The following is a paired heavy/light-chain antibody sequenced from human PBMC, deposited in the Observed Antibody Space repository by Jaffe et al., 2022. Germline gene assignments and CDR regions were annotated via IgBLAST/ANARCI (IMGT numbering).Heavy chain of an antibody. V-gene: IGHV1-46*01. CDR1: GYTFTSYY. Sequence: QVQLVQSGAEVKKPGASVKVSCKASGYTFTSYYMHWVRQAPGQGLEWMGIINPSGGSTSYAQKFQGRVTMTRDTSTSTVYMELSSLRSEDTAVYYCARAKGYCSSTSCRSPWYFDLWGRGTLVTVSS. J-gene: IGHJ2*01. CDR3: ARAKGYCSSTSCRSPWYFDL. D-gene: IGHD2-2*01. CDR2: INPSGGST.
Light chain of an antibody. Sequence: QSALTQPPSASGSPGQSVTISCTGTSSDVGGYNYVSWYQQHPGKAPKLMIYEVSKRPSGVPDRFSGSKSGNTASLTVSGLQAEDEADYYCSSYAGSNNHVVFGGGTKLTVL. CDR1: SSDVGGYNY. CDR3: SSYAGSNNHVV. J-gene: IGLJ2*01. V-gene: IGLV2-8*01. CDR2: EVS.